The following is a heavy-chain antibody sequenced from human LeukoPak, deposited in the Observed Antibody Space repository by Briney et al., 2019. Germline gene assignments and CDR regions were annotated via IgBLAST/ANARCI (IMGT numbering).Heavy chain of an antibody. Sequence: GGSLRLSCAASGFTFSSYWMSWVRQAPGKGLEWVANIKRDGSEEYYQDSVKGRFTISRDNAKNSLNSLRAEDTAVYYCARGHLEYRGQGTRVTVSS. CDR2: IKRDGSEE. CDR1: GFTFSSYW. CDR3: ARGHLEY. D-gene: IGHD1-1*01. J-gene: IGHJ4*02. V-gene: IGHV3-7*01.